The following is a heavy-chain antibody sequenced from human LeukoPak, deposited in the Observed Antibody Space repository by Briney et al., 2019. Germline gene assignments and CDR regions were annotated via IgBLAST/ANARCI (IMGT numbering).Heavy chain of an antibody. CDR2: IRGSGDRT. J-gene: IGHJ4*02. CDR3: AKNSLSSRLRYFDY. V-gene: IGHV3-23*01. CDR1: GFTFSSYA. Sequence: GGSLRLSCAASGFTFSSYAMSWVRQAPGKGLEWVSAIRGSGDRTHYADSVKGRFTISRDNSKNTLFLQMNSLRAEDTAVYYCAKNSLSSRLRYFDYWGQGTLVTVSS. D-gene: IGHD2/OR15-2a*01.